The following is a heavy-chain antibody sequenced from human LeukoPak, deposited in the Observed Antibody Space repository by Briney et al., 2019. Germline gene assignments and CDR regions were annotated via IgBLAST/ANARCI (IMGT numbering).Heavy chain of an antibody. CDR2: IAGSGGST. J-gene: IGHJ4*02. Sequence: GGSLRLSCAPSGFTFSIYAMSWVRQAPGKGLEWVSAIAGSGGSTYYADSVKGRFTISRDNSKNTLYLQMNSLRADDTAVYYCAKDARRTSGWYFFDYWGQGTLVTVSS. D-gene: IGHD6-19*01. CDR3: AKDARRTSGWYFFDY. V-gene: IGHV3-23*01. CDR1: GFTFSIYA.